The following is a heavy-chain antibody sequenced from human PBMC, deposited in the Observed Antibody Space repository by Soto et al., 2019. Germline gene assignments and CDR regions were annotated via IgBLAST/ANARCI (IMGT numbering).Heavy chain of an antibody. J-gene: IGHJ4*02. V-gene: IGHV4-34*01. CDR2: LIHSGST. CDR1: GGSFSGYY. CDR3: ARGRRTAVTIDY. D-gene: IGHD4-17*01. Sequence: QVQLQQWGAGLLNPSETLSLPCADYGGSFSGYYWSWIPQPPGKGLDGMGELIHSGSTNYNPSLQSRVTISVDTSRNQLSLKLSSVSAADTAVYYCARGRRTAVTIDYWGQGTLVTVSS.